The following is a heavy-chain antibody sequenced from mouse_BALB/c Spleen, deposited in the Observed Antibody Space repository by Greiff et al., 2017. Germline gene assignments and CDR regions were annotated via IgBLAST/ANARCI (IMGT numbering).Heavy chain of an antibody. D-gene: IGHD2-1*01. J-gene: IGHJ3*01. CDR1: GYTFTSYW. Sequence: QVQLQQPGAELVKPGASVKLSCKASGYTFTSYWMHWVKQRPGQGLEWIGEINPSNGRTNYNEKFKSKATLTVDKSSSTAYMQLSSLTSEDSAVYYCAAPYYGNAWFAYWGQGTLGTVSA. CDR3: AAPYYGNAWFAY. V-gene: IGHV1S81*02. CDR2: INPSNGRT.